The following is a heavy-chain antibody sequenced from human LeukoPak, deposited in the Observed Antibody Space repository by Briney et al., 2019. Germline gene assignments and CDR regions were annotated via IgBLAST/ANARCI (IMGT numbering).Heavy chain of an antibody. J-gene: IGHJ3*02. CDR2: TSVRTNNR. CDR1: GFTFSSYN. CDR3: AREPTTTHDALDI. D-gene: IGHD4-11*01. Sequence: GGSLRLSCATSGFTFSSYNMNWVRQAPGKGLEWASATSVRTNNRYHADSVKGRFTISRDNAKNSLYLQVNSLRAEDTAVYYCAREPTTTHDALDIWGPGTMVTVSS. V-gene: IGHV3-21*01.